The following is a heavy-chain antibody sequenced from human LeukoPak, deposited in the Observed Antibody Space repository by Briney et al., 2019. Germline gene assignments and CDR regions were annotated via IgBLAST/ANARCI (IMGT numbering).Heavy chain of an antibody. CDR3: ARDLYSGYDYGRFDP. CDR1: GFTFSSYA. CDR2: ISYDGSNK. V-gene: IGHV3-30*04. Sequence: GGSLRLSCAASGFTFSSYAMHWVRQAPGKGLEWVAVISYDGSNKYYADSVKGRYTISRDNSKNTLYLQMNSLRAEDTAVYYCARDLYSGYDYGRFDPWGQGTLVTVSS. D-gene: IGHD5-12*01. J-gene: IGHJ5*02.